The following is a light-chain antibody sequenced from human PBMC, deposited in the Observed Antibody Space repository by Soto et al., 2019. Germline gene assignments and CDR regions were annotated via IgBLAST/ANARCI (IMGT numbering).Light chain of an antibody. J-gene: IGKJ1*01. CDR1: HRVSLNY. CDR2: DSS. V-gene: IGKV3-20*01. CDR3: QQYAMSSWP. Sequence: DIVLTQSPDTLSLSPGERVTLSGRASHRVSLNYLVWYQQKPGQAPRLLIYDSSTRDSGVPDRFDGGGSGTDFTLTIPSLEPEDSAVYHCQQYAMSSWPFGQGTKV.